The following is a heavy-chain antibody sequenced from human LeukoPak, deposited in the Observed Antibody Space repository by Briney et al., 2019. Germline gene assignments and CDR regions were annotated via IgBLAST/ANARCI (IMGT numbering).Heavy chain of an antibody. J-gene: IGHJ4*02. Sequence: ASVKVSCKASGYTFTSYYIHWVRQAPGQGLEWMGIINPSGGSTSYAQKFQGRVTMTRDMSTSTVYMELSSLRSEDTAVYYCARERGSDCTNGVCYSFLYGYWGQGTLVTVSS. CDR2: INPSGGST. V-gene: IGHV1-46*01. CDR3: ARERGSDCTNGVCYSFLYGY. D-gene: IGHD2-8*01. CDR1: GYTFTSYY.